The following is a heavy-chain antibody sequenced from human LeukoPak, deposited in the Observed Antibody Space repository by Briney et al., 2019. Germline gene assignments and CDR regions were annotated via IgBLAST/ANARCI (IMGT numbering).Heavy chain of an antibody. J-gene: IGHJ5*02. D-gene: IGHD3-3*01. CDR3: AAELKVGDVYFDP. Sequence: SVKVSCKASGFTFSTSVMHWVRLTRGQRREWIGWMVVGSGSTNYAQKFQGRVTLTRDMSTNTAYVEVSSLTSEDTATYYCAAELKVGDVYFDPWGQGTLVTVSS. V-gene: IGHV1-58*02. CDR2: MVVGSGST. CDR1: GFTFSTSV.